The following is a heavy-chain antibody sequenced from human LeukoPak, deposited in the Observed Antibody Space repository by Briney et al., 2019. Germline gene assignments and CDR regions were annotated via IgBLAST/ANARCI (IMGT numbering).Heavy chain of an antibody. V-gene: IGHV3-7*01. CDR3: ARGKLWTDY. Sequence: GGSLRLSCAASGFTFSSYAMSWVRQAPGKGLEWVANIKQDGSEKYYVDSVKGRFTISRDDAKNSLYLQMNSLRAEDTAVYYCARGKLWTDYWGQGTLVTVSS. D-gene: IGHD3-16*01. CDR1: GFTFSSYA. CDR2: IKQDGSEK. J-gene: IGHJ4*02.